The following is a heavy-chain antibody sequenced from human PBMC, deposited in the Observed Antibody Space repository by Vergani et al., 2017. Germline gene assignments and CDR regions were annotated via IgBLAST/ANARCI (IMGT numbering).Heavy chain of an antibody. D-gene: IGHD3-3*01. CDR1: GGSISSSSYY. Sequence: QLQLQESGPGLVKPSETLSLTCTVSGGSISSSSYYWGWIRQPPGKGLEWIGSIYYSGSTYYNPSPKSRVTISVDTAKNQFSLKLSSVTAADTAVYYCARAAPMGDFWSGPISPDYYYYYMDVWGKGTTVTVSS. V-gene: IGHV4-39*07. J-gene: IGHJ6*03. CDR2: IYYSGST. CDR3: ARAAPMGDFWSGPISPDYYYYYMDV.